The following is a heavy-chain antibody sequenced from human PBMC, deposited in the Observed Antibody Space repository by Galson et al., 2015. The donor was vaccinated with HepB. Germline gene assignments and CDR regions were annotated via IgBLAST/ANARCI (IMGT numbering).Heavy chain of an antibody. CDR2: INTNTGNP. J-gene: IGHJ4*02. V-gene: IGHV7-4-1*02. Sequence: SVKVSCKASRDTFTKYAMNWVRQAPGQGLEWMGWINTNTGNPTYAQGFTGRFVFSLDTSVSTAYLQINRLKAEDTAVYYCARNRGSAGHFFDYWGQGTLVTVSS. CDR1: RDTFTKYA. D-gene: IGHD2-15*01. CDR3: ARNRGSAGHFFDY.